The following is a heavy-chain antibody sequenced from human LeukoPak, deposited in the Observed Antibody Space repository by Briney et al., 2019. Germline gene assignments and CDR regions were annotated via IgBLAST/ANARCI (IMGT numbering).Heavy chain of an antibody. Sequence: GGSLRLSCAASGFTFSSYGMHWVRQAPGKGLEWVAVIWYDGSNKYYADSVKGRFTISRDNSKNTLYLQMNSLRAEDTAVYYCARDNGYAIPTDYWGQGTLVTVSS. CDR3: ARDNGYAIPTDY. CDR2: IWYDGSNK. CDR1: GFTFSSYG. V-gene: IGHV3-33*08. J-gene: IGHJ4*02. D-gene: IGHD2-8*01.